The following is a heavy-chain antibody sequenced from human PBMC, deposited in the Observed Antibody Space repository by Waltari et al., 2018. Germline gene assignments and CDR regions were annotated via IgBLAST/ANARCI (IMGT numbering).Heavy chain of an antibody. CDR3: AKDLRGYYFDY. CDR1: GVTFSSYG. CDR2: IWYDGSNK. Sequence: QVQLVESGGGVVQPGRSLRLSCAASGVTFSSYGMHWVRQAPGKGLGWVAVIWYDGSNKYYADSVKGRFTISRDNSKNTLYLQMNSLRAEDTAVYYCAKDLRGYYFDYWGQGTLVTVSS. V-gene: IGHV3-33*06. J-gene: IGHJ4*02.